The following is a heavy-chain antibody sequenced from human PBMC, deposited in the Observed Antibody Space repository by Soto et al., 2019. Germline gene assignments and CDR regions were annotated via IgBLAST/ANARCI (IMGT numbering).Heavy chain of an antibody. D-gene: IGHD2-2*01. CDR3: ARDAPYRSPPFYGMHV. Sequence: ASVKVSCKASGYTVTSYGISWVRQAPGQGLEWMGWISAYNGNTNYHQKLHGRVTMNTDTSTSTTYMELRLLKSDHMAVYYCARDAPYRSPPFYGMHVRRQGTTVTVSS. CDR2: ISAYNGNT. CDR1: GYTVTSYG. V-gene: IGHV1-18*03. J-gene: IGHJ6*02.